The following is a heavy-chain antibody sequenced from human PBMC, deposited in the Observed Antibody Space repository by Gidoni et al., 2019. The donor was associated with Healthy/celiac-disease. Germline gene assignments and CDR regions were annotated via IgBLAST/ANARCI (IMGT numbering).Heavy chain of an antibody. CDR3: AKAVWLQLFFAY. J-gene: IGHJ4*02. Sequence: EVQLLESGGGWVQPGGSLRLSCAAAGFTLSSYAMSWVRQAPGQGLEWVSAISGSGGSTYYADSVKGRFTISSDNSKNTLYLQMNSLRAEDTAVYYCAKAVWLQLFFAYWGQGTLVPVSS. CDR2: ISGSGGST. V-gene: IGHV3-23*01. D-gene: IGHD5-12*01. CDR1: GFTLSSYA.